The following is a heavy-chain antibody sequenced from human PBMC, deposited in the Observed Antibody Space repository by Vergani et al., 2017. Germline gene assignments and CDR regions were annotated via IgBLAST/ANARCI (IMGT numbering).Heavy chain of an antibody. D-gene: IGHD6-13*01. J-gene: IGHJ3*02. CDR1: GFTFSSYG. Sequence: QVQLVESGGGVVQPGRSLRLSCAASGFTFSSYGMHWVRQAPGKGLEWVAVIWYDGSNKYYADSVKGRFTISRDNSKNTLYLQMNSLRAEDTAVYYCARDRYSSSWYDAFDIWGLGTMVTVSS. CDR3: ARDRYSSSWYDAFDI. V-gene: IGHV3-33*01. CDR2: IWYDGSNK.